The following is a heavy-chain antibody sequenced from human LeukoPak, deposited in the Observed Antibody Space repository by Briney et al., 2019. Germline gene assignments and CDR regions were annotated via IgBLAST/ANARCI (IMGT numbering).Heavy chain of an antibody. CDR2: MNPNSGNT. CDR1: GYTFTSYD. V-gene: IGHV1-8*01. J-gene: IGHJ6*03. CDR3: ARDGASYSNYYYYYYYMDV. Sequence: GASVKVSCKASGYTFTSYDINWVRQATGQGLEWMGWMNPNSGNTGYAQKFQGRVTMTRNTSISTAYMELSSLRSEDTAVYYCARDGASYSNYYYYYYYMDVWGKGTTVTVSS. D-gene: IGHD4-11*01.